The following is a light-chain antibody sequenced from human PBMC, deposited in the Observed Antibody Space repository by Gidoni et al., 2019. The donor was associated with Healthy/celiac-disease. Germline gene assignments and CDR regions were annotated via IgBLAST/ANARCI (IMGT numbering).Light chain of an antibody. CDR2: HDS. J-gene: IGLJ2*01. CDR3: QAWDSSTVV. V-gene: IGLV3-1*01. CDR1: KLGDKY. Sequence: SYELTQPPSVSVSPGQTASLTCSGHKLGDKYACWYQQKPGQSPVLFIYHDSKRPSGIPERFSGSNSGNTATLTISGTQAMDEADYYCQAWDSSTVVFGGGTKLTVL.